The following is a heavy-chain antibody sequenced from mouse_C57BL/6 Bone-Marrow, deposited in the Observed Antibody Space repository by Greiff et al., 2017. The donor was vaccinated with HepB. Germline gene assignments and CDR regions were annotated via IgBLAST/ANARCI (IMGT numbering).Heavy chain of an antibody. CDR3: AIYDWFAY. D-gene: IGHD2-12*01. J-gene: IGHJ3*01. CDR2: INPSTGGT. V-gene: IGHV1-42*01. CDR1: GYSFTGYY. Sequence: EVQLQQSGPELVKPWASVKISCKASGYSFTGYYMNWVKQSPEKSLEWIGEINPSTGGTTYNQKFKAKATLTVDKSSSTAYMQLKSLTSEDSAVYYCAIYDWFAYWGQGTLVTVSA.